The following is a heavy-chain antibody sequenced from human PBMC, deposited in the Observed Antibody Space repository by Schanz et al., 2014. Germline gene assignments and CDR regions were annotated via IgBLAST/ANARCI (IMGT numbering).Heavy chain of an antibody. CDR3: VRENLNWEAFDI. CDR1: GFTVSSNY. D-gene: IGHD7-27*01. CDR2: IRSDNNYI. Sequence: EVQLVESGGGLVQPGGSLRLSCAASGFTVSSNYMSWVRQAPGKGLEWVSYIRSDNNYIYYADSVKGRFTISRDNAKNSLFLQMNSLTAEDTAVYYCVRENLNWEAFDIWGQGTVVTVSS. V-gene: IGHV3-21*01. J-gene: IGHJ3*02.